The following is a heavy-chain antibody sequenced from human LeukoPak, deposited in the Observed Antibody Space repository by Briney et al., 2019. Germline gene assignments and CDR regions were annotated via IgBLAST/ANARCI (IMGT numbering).Heavy chain of an antibody. CDR2: FDPEDGET. V-gene: IGHV1-24*01. Sequence: ASVKVSCKVSGYTLTELSMHWVRQAPGKGLEWMGGFDPEDGETIYAQKFQGRVTMTEDTSTDTAHMELSSLRSEDTAVYYCATGYGSGSYYAFDIWGQGTMVTVSS. J-gene: IGHJ3*02. CDR1: GYTLTELS. D-gene: IGHD3-10*01. CDR3: ATGYGSGSYYAFDI.